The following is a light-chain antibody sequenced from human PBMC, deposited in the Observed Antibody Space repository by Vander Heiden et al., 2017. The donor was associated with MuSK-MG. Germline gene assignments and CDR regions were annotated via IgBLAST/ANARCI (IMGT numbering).Light chain of an antibody. CDR3: SSWTSRNTVV. V-gene: IGLV2-14*03. CDR2: DVS. CDR1: SSDIGGYNY. J-gene: IGLJ3*02. Sequence: ISCTGSSSDIGGYNYVSWYQQYSGKAPKLMVYDVSNRPSGVSNRFSGFKSGQTASPTISGLQAEDDAYYYCSSWTSRNTVVFGGGTKLTVL.